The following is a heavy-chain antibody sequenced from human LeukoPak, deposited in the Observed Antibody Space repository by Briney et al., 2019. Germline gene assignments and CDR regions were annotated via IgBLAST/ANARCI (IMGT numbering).Heavy chain of an antibody. J-gene: IGHJ4*02. CDR1: GGSISSGGHY. D-gene: IGHD6-13*01. CDR2: IYYSGTT. V-gene: IGHV4-31*03. Sequence: PSETLSLTCTVSGGSISSGGHYWSWIRQHPGKGLEWIGYIYYSGTTYYNPPLQSRVTISVDTSKNQFSLKVSSVTAADTAVYYCARVARSSFSWGQGTLVTVSS. CDR3: ARVARSSFS.